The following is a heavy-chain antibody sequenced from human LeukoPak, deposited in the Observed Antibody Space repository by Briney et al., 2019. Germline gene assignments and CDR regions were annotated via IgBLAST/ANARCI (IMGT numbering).Heavy chain of an antibody. D-gene: IGHD3-22*01. V-gene: IGHV3-48*03. CDR1: GFTFSSYE. CDR3: AELGITMIRGV. CDR2: ISSSGSTI. Sequence: PAGSLRLSCAASGFTFSSYEMNWVRQAPGKGLEWVSYISSSGSTIYYADSVKGRFTISRDNAKNSLYLQMNSLRAEDTAVYYCAELGITMIRGVWGKGTTVTISS. J-gene: IGHJ6*04.